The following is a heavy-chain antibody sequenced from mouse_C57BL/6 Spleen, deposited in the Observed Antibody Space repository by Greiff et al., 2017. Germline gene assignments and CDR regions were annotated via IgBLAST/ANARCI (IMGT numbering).Heavy chain of an antibody. V-gene: IGHV1-39*01. D-gene: IGHD1-1*01. Sequence: VQLQQSGPELVKPGASVKISCKASGYSFTDYNMNWVKQSNGKSLEWIGVLNPNYGTTSYNQKFNGKATLTVDQSSTTAYMQLKRLTSEDSAVYYCENYYYGSSFYCDYWGQGTTRTVAS. CDR3: ENYYYGSSFYCDY. CDR1: GYSFTDYN. J-gene: IGHJ2*01. CDR2: LNPNYGTT.